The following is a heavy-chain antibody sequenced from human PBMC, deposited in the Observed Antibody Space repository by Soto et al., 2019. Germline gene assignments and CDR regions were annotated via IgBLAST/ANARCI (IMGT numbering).Heavy chain of an antibody. CDR1: GGSFSGYY. CDR2: INHSGST. D-gene: IGHD6-19*01. CDR3: ARGTLEIAVAVYNWFDP. Sequence: SETLSLTCAVYGGSFSGYYWSWIRQPPGKGLEWIGDINHSGSTYYNPSLKSRVTISVDTSKNQFSLKLSSVTAADTAVYYCARGTLEIAVAVYNWFDPWGQGTLVTASS. V-gene: IGHV4-34*01. J-gene: IGHJ5*02.